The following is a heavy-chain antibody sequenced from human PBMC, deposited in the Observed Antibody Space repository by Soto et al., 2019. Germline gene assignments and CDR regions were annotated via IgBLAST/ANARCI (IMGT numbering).Heavy chain of an antibody. CDR2: ISSRSSVI. V-gene: IGHV3-48*01. CDR3: ARDLSWGSNWYYFMDV. CDR1: GFILSDGA. J-gene: IGHJ6*03. Sequence: ESGGGLVQPGGSLRLSCATSGFILSDGAMNWVRQAPGKGLEWVSYISSRSSVIDYADSVKGRFTVSRDNARKSLYLQMNSLRAEDTAVYYCARDLSWGSNWYYFMDVWCKGTTVTVS. D-gene: IGHD7-27*01.